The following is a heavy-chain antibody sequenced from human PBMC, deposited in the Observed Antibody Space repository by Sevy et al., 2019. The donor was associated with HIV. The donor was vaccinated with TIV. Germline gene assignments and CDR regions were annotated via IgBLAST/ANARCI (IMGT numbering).Heavy chain of an antibody. Sequence: GGSLRLSCAASGFTFSNYALNWVRQVPGKGLEWVSTISGSGFNTFYGDSVKGRFTISRDNSKNTLYLQMSSLSPEDTALYYCAKDRFDGSGYYPEGAFDIWGQGTKVTVSS. CDR2: ISGSGFNT. CDR1: GFTFSNYA. J-gene: IGHJ3*02. CDR3: AKDRFDGSGYYPEGAFDI. D-gene: IGHD3-22*01. V-gene: IGHV3-23*01.